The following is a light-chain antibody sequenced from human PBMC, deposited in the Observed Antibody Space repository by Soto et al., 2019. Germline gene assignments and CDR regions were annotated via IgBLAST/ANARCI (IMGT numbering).Light chain of an antibody. Sequence: IVMTQSPATLSVSPGERATLSCRASQSVSSNLAWYQQKSGQTPRLLIYGASTRATDIPARFSGSGSGTEFTLTISSLQSEDFAVYYCQQYDNWPLTFGGGTKVEIK. V-gene: IGKV3-15*01. CDR1: QSVSSN. J-gene: IGKJ4*01. CDR3: QQYDNWPLT. CDR2: GAS.